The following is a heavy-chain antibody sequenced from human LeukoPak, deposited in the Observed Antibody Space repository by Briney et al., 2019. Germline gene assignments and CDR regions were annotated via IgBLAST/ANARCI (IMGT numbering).Heavy chain of an antibody. CDR2: VYYSGST. D-gene: IGHD6-13*01. V-gene: IGHV4-39*01. CDR3: ARRSSSWYLTLFDP. J-gene: IGHJ5*02. CDR1: GGSISSTSYY. Sequence: SETLSLTCTVSGGSISSTSYYWGWIRQPPGKGLEWIGSVYYSGSTYYNPSLKSRVTISVDTSKNQFSLKLSSVTAADTAVYCCARRSSSWYLTLFDPWGQGTLVAVSS.